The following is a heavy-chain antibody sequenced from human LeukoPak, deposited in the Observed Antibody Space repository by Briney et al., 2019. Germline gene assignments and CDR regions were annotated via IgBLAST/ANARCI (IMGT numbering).Heavy chain of an antibody. CDR3: ARDRADHTIFHP. J-gene: IGHJ5*02. CDR2: IIPIFGTA. D-gene: IGHD3-3*01. Sequence: SVKVSCKASGGTFSSYAISWVRQAPGQGLEWMGRIIPIFGTANYAQKFQGRVTITTDESTSTAYMELSSLRSEDTAVYYCARDRADHTIFHPWGQGTLVTVSS. CDR1: GGTFSSYA. V-gene: IGHV1-69*05.